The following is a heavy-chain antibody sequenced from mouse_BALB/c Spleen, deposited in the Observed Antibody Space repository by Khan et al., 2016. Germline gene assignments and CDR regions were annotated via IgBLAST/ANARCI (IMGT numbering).Heavy chain of an antibody. V-gene: IGHV3-8*02. D-gene: IGHD1-1*01. CDR3: YYGSSYWYFDD. CDR1: GDSITSGY. Sequence: EVKLEESGPSLVKPSQTLSLTCSVTGDSITSGYWNWIRKFPGNKLEYMGYISYSGSTYYNPSLKSRISITRDTSKNQYYLQLNSVTTGNTATNCCYYGSSYWYFDDWGAGTTVTVSS. J-gene: IGHJ1*01. CDR2: ISYSGST.